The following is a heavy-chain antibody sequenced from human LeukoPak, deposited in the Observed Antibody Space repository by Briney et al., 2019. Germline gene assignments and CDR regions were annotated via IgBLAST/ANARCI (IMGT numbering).Heavy chain of an antibody. J-gene: IGHJ4*02. CDR2: IATDGRST. V-gene: IGHV3-64D*06. D-gene: IGHD3-10*01. Sequence: GGSLRLSCSASGFTFSDCYMHWVRQAPGKGLDYVASIATDGRSTFYVDSVKGRFTISRDNSKNTLSLQMSSLGAEDTAVYYCVASPVGFYYGSGRYYFDNWGQGTLVTVSS. CDR3: VASPVGFYYGSGRYYFDN. CDR1: GFTFSDCY.